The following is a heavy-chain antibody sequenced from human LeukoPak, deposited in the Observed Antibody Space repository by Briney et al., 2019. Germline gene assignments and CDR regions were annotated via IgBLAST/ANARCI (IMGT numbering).Heavy chain of an antibody. J-gene: IGHJ6*03. CDR3: AREDYDFWSGYSMPYMDV. V-gene: IGHV4-34*01. Sequence: SETLSLTCAVYGGSFSGYYWSWIRQPPGKGLEWIGEINHSGSTNYNPSLKSRVTISVDTSKNQFSLKLSSVTAADTAVYYCAREDYDFWSGYSMPYMDVWGKGTTVTVSS. CDR2: INHSGST. D-gene: IGHD3-3*01. CDR1: GGSFSGYY.